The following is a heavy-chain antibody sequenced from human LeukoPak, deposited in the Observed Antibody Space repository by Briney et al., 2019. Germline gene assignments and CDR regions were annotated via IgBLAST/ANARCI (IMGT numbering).Heavy chain of an antibody. CDR1: GGSISSSTYY. D-gene: IGHD3-22*01. J-gene: IGHJ3*02. Sequence: SETLSLTCTVSGGSISSSTYYWGWIRQPPGKGLEWIGSIYYSGSTYYNPSLKSRVTISVDTSKNQFSLKLSSVTAADTAVYYCARPRYYYDSSGPAFDIWGQGTMVTVSS. CDR3: ARPRYYYDSSGPAFDI. CDR2: IYYSGST. V-gene: IGHV4-39*01.